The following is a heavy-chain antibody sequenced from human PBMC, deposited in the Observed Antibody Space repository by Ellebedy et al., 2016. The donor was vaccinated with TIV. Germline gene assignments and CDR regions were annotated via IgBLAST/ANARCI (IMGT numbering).Heavy chain of an antibody. V-gene: IGHV4-39*07. Sequence: MPSETLSLTCTVSDGSIITSSYFWGWIRQPPGKGLEWIGSISYSGSTHRNPSLKSRVAISLDTSKNQFSLKLTSVTDADTAVDYCARGGASSKYFDYWGLGTLVTVSS. CDR1: DGSIITSSYF. CDR2: ISYSGST. J-gene: IGHJ4*02. CDR3: ARGGASSKYFDY.